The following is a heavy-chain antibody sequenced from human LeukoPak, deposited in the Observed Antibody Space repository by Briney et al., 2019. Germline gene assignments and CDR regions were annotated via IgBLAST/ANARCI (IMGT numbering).Heavy chain of an antibody. Sequence: GSLRLSCAASGFTFSSYSMNWVRQAPGKGLEWVSYISSSSSTIYYADSVKGRFTISRDNAKNSLYLQMNSLRAEDTAVYYCARDVRLTYYMDVWGKGTTVTVSS. V-gene: IGHV3-48*01. D-gene: IGHD3-3*01. J-gene: IGHJ6*03. CDR3: ARDVRLTYYMDV. CDR1: GFTFSSYS. CDR2: ISSSSSTI.